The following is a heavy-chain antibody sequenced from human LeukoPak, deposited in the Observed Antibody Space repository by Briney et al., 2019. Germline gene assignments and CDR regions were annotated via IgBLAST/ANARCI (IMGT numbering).Heavy chain of an antibody. V-gene: IGHV3-30*04. J-gene: IGHJ2*01. CDR1: GFTFSSYA. CDR3: ARELRYSFDL. Sequence: GGSLRLSCAASGFTFSSYAMHWVRQAPGKGLEWVAVISYDGSNKYYADSVKGRFTISRDNSKNSLYLQMNSLRAEDTAAYYCARELRYSFDLWGRGTLVTVSS. CDR2: ISYDGSNK. D-gene: IGHD3-9*01.